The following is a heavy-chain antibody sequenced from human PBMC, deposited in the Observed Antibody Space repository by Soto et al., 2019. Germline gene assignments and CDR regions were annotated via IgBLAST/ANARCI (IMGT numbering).Heavy chain of an antibody. CDR3: ARGAVLYYYDRTSLIDY. Sequence: TLCLTCAVFGGSISSDTYYWSWIRQYPGRGLEWIGYISHNAVTYYNPSLQSRVNISIDKSTNHFSLTLSSVTAADTAVYYCARGAVLYYYDRTSLIDYRGQGTLVTVSS. V-gene: IGHV4-31*11. D-gene: IGHD3-22*01. CDR2: ISHNAVT. CDR1: GGSISSDTYY. J-gene: IGHJ4*02.